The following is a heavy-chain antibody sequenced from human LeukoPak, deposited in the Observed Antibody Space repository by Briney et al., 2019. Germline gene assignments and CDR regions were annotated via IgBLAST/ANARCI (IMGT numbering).Heavy chain of an antibody. J-gene: IGHJ4*02. CDR3: ARGIDEWLYLNY. V-gene: IGHV4-39*01. Sequence: SETLSLTCTVSGGSISSSSYYWGWIRQPPGKGLEWIGSIYYSGSTYYNPSLKSRVAISVDTSKTQFSLKLSSVTAADTAVFYCARGIDEWLYLNYWGQGALVTVSS. CDR1: GGSISSSSYY. D-gene: IGHD3-3*01. CDR2: IYYSGST.